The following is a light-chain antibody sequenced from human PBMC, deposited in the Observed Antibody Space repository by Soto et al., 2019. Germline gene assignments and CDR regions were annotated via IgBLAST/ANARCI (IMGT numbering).Light chain of an antibody. CDR2: ELI. J-gene: IGLJ1*01. V-gene: IGLV2-14*01. CDR3: NSYTSKSTGV. CDR1: SSDVGGYNY. Sequence: QSALTQPASVSRSPGQSITMSCTGTSSDVGGYNYVSWYQQHPGKATKLIIYELINRPSGVSNRFSDSKSGNTASLTISGLQAEDEADYYCNSYTSKSTGVFGTGTKLT.